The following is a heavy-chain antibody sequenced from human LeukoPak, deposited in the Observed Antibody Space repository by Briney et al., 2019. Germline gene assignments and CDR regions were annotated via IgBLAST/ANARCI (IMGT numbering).Heavy chain of an antibody. CDR2: ISSSSSYI. D-gene: IGHD2-2*02. Sequence: GGSLRLSCAASGFTFSSYSMNWVRQAPGKGLEWVSSISSSSSYIYYADSVKGRFTISRDNAENSLYLQMNSLRAEDTAVYYCARDIVVVPAAIHYYYGMDVWGQGTTVTVSS. CDR3: ARDIVVVPAAIHYYYGMDV. V-gene: IGHV3-21*01. J-gene: IGHJ6*02. CDR1: GFTFSSYS.